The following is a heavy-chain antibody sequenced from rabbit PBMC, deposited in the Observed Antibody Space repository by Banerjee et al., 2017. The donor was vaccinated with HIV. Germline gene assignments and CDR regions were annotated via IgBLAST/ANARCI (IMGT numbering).Heavy chain of an antibody. CDR3: ARDLAGVIGWNFNL. CDR1: GFDFSSYG. D-gene: IGHD4-1*01. CDR2: IDTADGNI. V-gene: IGHV1S40*01. Sequence: QSLEESGGGLVQPGGSLKVTCTVSGFDFSSYGVSWVRQAPGKGLEWIGYIDTADGNIYYASWVNGRFTISKTSPTTVTLQMTSLTAADTASYFCARDLAGVIGWNFNLWGPGTLVTVS. J-gene: IGHJ4*01.